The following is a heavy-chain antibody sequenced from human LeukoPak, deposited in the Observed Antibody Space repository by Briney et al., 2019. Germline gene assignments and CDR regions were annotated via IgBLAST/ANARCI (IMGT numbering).Heavy chain of an antibody. CDR3: ASVRRGFGESSKYYAYYYMGV. J-gene: IGHJ6*03. Sequence: NTSETLSLTCAVYGGSFSGYYWSWIRQPPGKGLEWIGEINHSGSTNYNPSLKSRATISVDTSKNQFSLKLSSVTAADTAVYYCASVRRGFGESSKYYAYYYMGVWGKGTTVTVSS. CDR1: GGSFSGYY. CDR2: INHSGST. V-gene: IGHV4-34*01. D-gene: IGHD3-10*01.